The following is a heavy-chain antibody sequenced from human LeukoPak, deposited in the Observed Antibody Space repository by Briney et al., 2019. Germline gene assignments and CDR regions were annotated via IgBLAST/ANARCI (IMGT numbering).Heavy chain of an antibody. CDR3: ARGGLLSSPYYYGMDV. CDR2: IYTSCST. V-gene: IGHV4-4*07. J-gene: IGHJ6*02. Sequence: SETLSLTCAVSGGSISSYYWSWIRQPAGKGLEWVGRIYTSCSTNYNPSLKSRVIISVDTSKNQFSLKLSSVTAADTAVYYCARGGLLSSPYYYGMDVWGQGTTVTVSS. CDR1: GGSISSYY. D-gene: IGHD2-15*01.